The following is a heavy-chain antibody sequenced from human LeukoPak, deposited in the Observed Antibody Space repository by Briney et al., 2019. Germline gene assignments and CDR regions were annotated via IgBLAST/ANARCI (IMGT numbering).Heavy chain of an antibody. CDR1: GYSFTSNN. J-gene: IGHJ4*02. CDR2: ISAYNGNT. Sequence: ASVKVSCKASGYSFTSNNMNWVRQAPGQGLEWMGWISAYNGNTNYAQKLQGRVTMTTDTSTSTAYMELRSLRSDDTAVYYCAREGIAVWRNFDYWGQGTLVTVSS. V-gene: IGHV1-18*01. D-gene: IGHD6-19*01. CDR3: AREGIAVWRNFDY.